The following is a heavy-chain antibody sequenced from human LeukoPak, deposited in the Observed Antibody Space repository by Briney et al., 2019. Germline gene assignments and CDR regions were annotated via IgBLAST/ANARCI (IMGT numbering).Heavy chain of an antibody. CDR2: IKQDGSET. CDR1: GFTFSSYA. J-gene: IGHJ5*02. CDR3: VREKNLFP. Sequence: QSGGSLRLSCAASGFTFSSYAMNWVRQAPGRGLEWVANIKQDGSETYYVDSVKGRFTISRDNAKNSLYLQMDSLRAEDTAVYYCVREKNLFPWGQGALVSVSS. V-gene: IGHV3-7*01. D-gene: IGHD3-10*01.